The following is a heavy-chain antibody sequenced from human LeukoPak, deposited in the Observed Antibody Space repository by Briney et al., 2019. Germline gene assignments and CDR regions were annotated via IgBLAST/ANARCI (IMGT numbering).Heavy chain of an antibody. J-gene: IGHJ6*02. Sequence: PGGSLRLSCAASGFTVSSNYMSWVRQAPGKGLEWVSVIFSGGSTYYADSVKGRFTISRDNSKNTLYLQMNSLRAVDTAVYYCARAPGYCSGGACYGDYYYGMDVWGQGTTVTVSS. D-gene: IGHD2-15*01. V-gene: IGHV3-66*01. CDR1: GFTVSSNY. CDR3: ARAPGYCSGGACYGDYYYGMDV. CDR2: IFSGGST.